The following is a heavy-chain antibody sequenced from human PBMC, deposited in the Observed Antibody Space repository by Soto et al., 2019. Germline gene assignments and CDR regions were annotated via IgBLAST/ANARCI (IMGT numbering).Heavy chain of an antibody. CDR1: GVPISSDNYY. J-gene: IGHJ6*02. Sequence: SETLSLTCTVSGVPISSDNYYWSWIRQPPGKGLEWIGYIYYSGGTYYNPSLQSRVTISVDTSRNQFSLKLSSVTAADTGVYYCAREVLRYFDFNYHYYGMDVWGQGTTVTVSS. CDR2: IYYSGGT. V-gene: IGHV4-30-4*01. D-gene: IGHD3-9*01. CDR3: AREVLRYFDFNYHYYGMDV.